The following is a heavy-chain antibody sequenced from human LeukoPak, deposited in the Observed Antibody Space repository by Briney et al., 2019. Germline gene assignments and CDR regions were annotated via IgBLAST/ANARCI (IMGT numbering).Heavy chain of an antibody. CDR3: AKEGRWGITMIVVVTPY. V-gene: IGHV3-23*01. CDR2: ISGSGGST. D-gene: IGHD3-22*01. Sequence: PGGSLRLSCAASGFTFSSYGMRWVRQAPGKGLEWVSAISGSGGSTYYADSVKGRFTISRDNSKNTLYLQMNSLRAEDTAVYYCAKEGRWGITMIVVVTPYWGQGTLVTVSS. CDR1: GFTFSSYG. J-gene: IGHJ4*02.